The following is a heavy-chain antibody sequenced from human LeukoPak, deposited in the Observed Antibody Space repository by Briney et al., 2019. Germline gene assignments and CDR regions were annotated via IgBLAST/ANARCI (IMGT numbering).Heavy chain of an antibody. J-gene: IGHJ6*02. CDR1: GGTFSSYA. V-gene: IGHV1-69*13. CDR2: IIPIFGTA. Sequence: GASVKASCKASGGTFSSYAISWVRQAPGQGLEWMGGIIPIFGTANYAQKFQGRVTITADESTSTAYMELSSLRSEDTAVYYCASPEEGYSGSYYLPYYYYGMDVWGQGTTVTVSS. D-gene: IGHD1-26*01. CDR3: ASPEEGYSGSYYLPYYYYGMDV.